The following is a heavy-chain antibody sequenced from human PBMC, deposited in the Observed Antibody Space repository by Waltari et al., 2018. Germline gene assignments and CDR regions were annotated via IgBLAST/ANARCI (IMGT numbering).Heavy chain of an antibody. V-gene: IGHV3-73*02. Sequence: EVQLVESGGGLVQPGASLKLSCAASGFTFSGSAMHWVRQASGKRLEWVVRIRRKANSYATAYAASVKGRFTISRDDSKNTAYLQMNSLKTEDTAVYYCARDLQNYDILTGYSSYGMDVWGQGTTVTVSS. CDR2: IRRKANSYAT. CDR1: GFTFSGSA. J-gene: IGHJ6*02. D-gene: IGHD3-9*01. CDR3: ARDLQNYDILTGYSSYGMDV.